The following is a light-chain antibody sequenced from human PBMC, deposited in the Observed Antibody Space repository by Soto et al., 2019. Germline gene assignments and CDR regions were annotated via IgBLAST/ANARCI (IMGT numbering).Light chain of an antibody. Sequence: ANQLTLSPSSLSASVGDRVTITCRASQAISSALAWYQQKPGKPPKLLVYDASTLQSGVPSRFSGTASGTDFTLTINSLQPEDFATYYCQQFNNWPVTFGPGTKVDIK. CDR2: DAS. CDR1: QAISSA. V-gene: IGKV1D-13*01. CDR3: QQFNNWPVT. J-gene: IGKJ3*01.